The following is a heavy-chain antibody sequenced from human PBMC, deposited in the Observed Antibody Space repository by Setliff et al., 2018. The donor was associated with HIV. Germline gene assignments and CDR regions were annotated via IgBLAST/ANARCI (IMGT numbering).Heavy chain of an antibody. CDR2: ISHSGNT. V-gene: IGHV4-59*11. CDR3: ARHRGMPGTTWSNHYMDV. CDR1: GDSINTHY. J-gene: IGHJ6*03. Sequence: SETLSLTCTVSGDSINTHYWSWIRQPPGKGLEWIGCISHSGNTNFNPSLNSRVTISLDTSKNQFSLRLSSVTAADTAVYYCARHRGMPGTTWSNHYMDVWGTGATVTVSS. D-gene: IGHD1-7*01.